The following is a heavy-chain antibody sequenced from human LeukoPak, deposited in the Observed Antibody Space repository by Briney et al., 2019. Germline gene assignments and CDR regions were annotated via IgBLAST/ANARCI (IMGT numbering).Heavy chain of an antibody. V-gene: IGHV3-21*01. J-gene: IGHJ2*01. CDR1: GFTFSDYW. Sequence: GGSLRFSCEASGFTFSDYWMTWVRQAPGKGLEWVSSISSSSSYIFYADSVKGRFTISRDNAKTSLFLQMNSLRAEDTGVYYCARDEVLVSSSPSNWYFNLWGRGTLVTVSS. D-gene: IGHD2/OR15-2a*01. CDR3: ARDEVLVSSSPSNWYFNL. CDR2: ISSSSSYI.